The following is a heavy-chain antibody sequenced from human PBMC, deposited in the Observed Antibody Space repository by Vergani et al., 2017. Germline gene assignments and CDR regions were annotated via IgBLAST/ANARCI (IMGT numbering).Heavy chain of an antibody. D-gene: IGHD3-10*01. J-gene: IGHJ4*02. CDR1: GGSISSGGYS. CDR3: ARESPYYYGSGLY. V-gene: IGHV4-31*03. Sequence: QVQLQESGPGLVKPSQTLSLTCTVSGGSISSGGYSWSWIRQHPGKGLEWIGYIYYSGSTYYNPSLTSRVTISVTTSKNQFSRKLSSVTAADTAVYYCARESPYYYGSGLYWGQGTLVTVSS. CDR2: IYYSGST.